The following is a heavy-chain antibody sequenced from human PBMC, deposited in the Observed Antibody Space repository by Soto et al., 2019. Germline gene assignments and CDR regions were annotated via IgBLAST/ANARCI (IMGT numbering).Heavy chain of an antibody. Sequence: QVQLVQSGAEVKKPGSSVKVSCKASGGTFSSYAISWVRQAPGQGLEWMGGIIPIFGTANYAQKFQGRVTITADESTSKAYMELSSLRYEDTAVYYCARDRGYDILTGYYRGGNYFDYWGQGTLVTVSS. V-gene: IGHV1-69*01. CDR1: GGTFSSYA. CDR3: ARDRGYDILTGYYRGGNYFDY. J-gene: IGHJ4*02. CDR2: IIPIFGTA. D-gene: IGHD3-9*01.